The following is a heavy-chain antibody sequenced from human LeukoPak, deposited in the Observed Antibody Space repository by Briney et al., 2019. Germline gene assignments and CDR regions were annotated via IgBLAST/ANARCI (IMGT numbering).Heavy chain of an antibody. J-gene: IGHJ6*02. D-gene: IGHD3-9*01. V-gene: IGHV1-18*01. CDR3: ARVRYYDILTGYYPSYYYGMDV. Sequence: EASVKVSCKASGYTFTSYGISWVRQAPGQGLEWMGWISAYNGNTNYAQKLQGRVTMTTDTSTSTAYMELRSLRSDDTAVYYCARVRYYDILTGYYPSYYYGMDVWGQGTTVTVSS. CDR2: ISAYNGNT. CDR1: GYTFTSYG.